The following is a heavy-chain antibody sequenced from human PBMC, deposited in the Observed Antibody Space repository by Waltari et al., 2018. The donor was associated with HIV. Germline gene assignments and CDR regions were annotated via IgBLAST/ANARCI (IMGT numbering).Heavy chain of an antibody. CDR2: SCLMYDSA. CDR3: AGSSRSGDRGAFDV. V-gene: IGHV1-69*12. J-gene: IGHJ3*01. D-gene: IGHD7-27*01. CDR1: WGTFLTYY. Sequence: QVQLVQSGAELKKPGSSVKVSCKASWGTFLTYYINWHRQAPGQGLAWMGGSCLMYDSAQFEREFQGRVAITEDESTTTEYMKRSSLTSEDTADYYCAGSSRSGDRGAFDVWGRGTTVTVSS.